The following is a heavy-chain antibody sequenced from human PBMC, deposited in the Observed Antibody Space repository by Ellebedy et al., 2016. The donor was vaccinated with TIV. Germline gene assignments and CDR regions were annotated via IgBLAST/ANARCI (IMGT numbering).Heavy chain of an antibody. CDR2: INPNNGGT. CDR1: GYSFIGYY. J-gene: IGHJ4*02. D-gene: IGHD5-12*01. V-gene: IGHV1-2*02. Sequence: ASVKVSXXASGYSFIGYYMHWVRQAPGQGLEWMGWINPNNGGTNSAQKFQGRVTMTRDASISTAYMELSRLRSDDTAVYYCVTRGYSGYAYFDYWGQGTLVTVSS. CDR3: VTRGYSGYAYFDY.